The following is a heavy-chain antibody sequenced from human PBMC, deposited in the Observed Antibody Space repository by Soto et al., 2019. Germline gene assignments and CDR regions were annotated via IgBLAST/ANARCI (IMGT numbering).Heavy chain of an antibody. V-gene: IGHV3-48*03. CDR3: ARVSQWLIGAFDT. D-gene: IGHD6-19*01. CDR2: ISSSGSTI. J-gene: IGHJ3*02. Sequence: PGGSLRLSCAASGFTFSSYEMNWVRQAPGKGLEWVSYISSSGSTIYCADSVKGRCTISRDNAKDSLYLQRNSLRAEYTAVYYCARVSQWLIGAFDTWGQGTMVTVSS. CDR1: GFTFSSYE.